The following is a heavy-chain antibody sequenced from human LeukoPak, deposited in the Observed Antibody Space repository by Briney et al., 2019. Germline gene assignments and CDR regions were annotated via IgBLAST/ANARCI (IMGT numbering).Heavy chain of an antibody. CDR1: GFTFSDYI. D-gene: IGHD1-1*01. J-gene: IGHJ6*03. CDR3: ARDRLLEDRDYHYYYYMDV. V-gene: IGHV3-21*01. Sequence: TGGSLRLSCAVSGFTFSDYIINWVRQAPGKGLEWVSSISSSSSYIYYADSVRGRFTISRDNAKNSLSLQMNSLRAEGTAVYYCARDRLLEDRDYHYYYYMDVWGIGTTVTVSS. CDR2: ISSSSSYI.